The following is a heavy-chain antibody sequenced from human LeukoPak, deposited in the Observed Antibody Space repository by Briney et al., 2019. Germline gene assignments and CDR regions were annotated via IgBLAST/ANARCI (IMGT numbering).Heavy chain of an antibody. J-gene: IGHJ4*02. CDR3: ARGRGIVGATTSEYDY. CDR1: GYTFTSYD. D-gene: IGHD1-26*01. CDR2: MNPNSGNT. V-gene: IGHV1-8*01. Sequence: GASVKVSCKASGYTFTSYDINWVRQATGQGLEWMGWMNPNSGNTGYAQKFQGRVTMTRNTSISTAYMELSSLRSEDTAVYYCARGRGIVGATTSEYDYWGQGTLVTVSS.